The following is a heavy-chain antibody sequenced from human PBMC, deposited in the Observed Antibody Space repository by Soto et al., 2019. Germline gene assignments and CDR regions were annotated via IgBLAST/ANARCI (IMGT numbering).Heavy chain of an antibody. J-gene: IGHJ3*02. V-gene: IGHV4-34*01. D-gene: IGHD3-10*01. CDR2: INHSGST. CDR1: GGSFSGYY. Sequence: QVQLQQWGAGLLKPSETLSLTCAVYGGSFSGYYWSWIRQPPGKGLEWIGEINHSGSTNYNPSLKGRVTISVDTSKNQFSLKLSSVTAAYTAVYYCARRYFYGSGSYSSAFDIWGHGTMVTVSS. CDR3: ARRYFYGSGSYSSAFDI.